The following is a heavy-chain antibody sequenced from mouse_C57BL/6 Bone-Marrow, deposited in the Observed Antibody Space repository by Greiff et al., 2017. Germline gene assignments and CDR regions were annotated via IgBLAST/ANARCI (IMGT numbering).Heavy chain of an antibody. CDR1: GYTFTSYW. D-gene: IGHD2-4*01. CDR3: AGIYYDYDGAY. J-gene: IGHJ3*01. V-gene: IGHV1-7*01. CDR2: INPSSGYT. Sequence: VQVQQSGAELAKPGASVKLSCKASGYTFTSYWMHWVKQRPGQGLEWIGYINPSSGYTKYNQKFKDKATLTADKSSSTAYMQLSSLTYEDSAVYYCAGIYYDYDGAYWGQGTLVTGSA.